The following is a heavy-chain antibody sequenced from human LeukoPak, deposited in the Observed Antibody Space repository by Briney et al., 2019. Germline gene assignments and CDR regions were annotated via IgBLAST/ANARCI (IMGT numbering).Heavy chain of an antibody. V-gene: IGHV4-59*12. CDR1: GGSISSYY. J-gene: IGHJ4*02. D-gene: IGHD6-19*01. CDR2: IYNGVNT. CDR3: AGGRYSSGD. Sequence: PSETLSLTCTVSGGSISSYYWSWIRQPPGKGVEWIAHIYNGVNTNYNPSLKSRVTISVDTSKNQFSLKLSSVTAADTAVYYCAGGRYSSGDWGQGTLVTVSS.